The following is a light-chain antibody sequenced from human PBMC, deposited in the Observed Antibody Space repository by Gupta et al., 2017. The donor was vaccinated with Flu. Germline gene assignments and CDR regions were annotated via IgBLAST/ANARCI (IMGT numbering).Light chain of an antibody. CDR3: QQLSSSPWT. Sequence: DIQLTQVPSFLSASIGDRVTITCRASQGISSHLAWYQQKPGKAPKLLIYAAWTLQNGVPSRFSGSGSRTDFTLTISSLQPDDFATYYCQQLSSSPWTFGQGTKVEIK. CDR2: AAW. V-gene: IGKV1-9*01. J-gene: IGKJ1*01. CDR1: QGISSH.